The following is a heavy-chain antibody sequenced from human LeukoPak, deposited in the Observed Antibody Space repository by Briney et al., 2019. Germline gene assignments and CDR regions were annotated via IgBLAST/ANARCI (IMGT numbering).Heavy chain of an antibody. J-gene: IGHJ4*02. CDR2: ISGSGSST. CDR1: GLTFYNYA. V-gene: IGHV3-23*01. Sequence: GGPLRLSCAASGLTFYNYAMRWVRQAPGEGLEWVSAISGSGSSTQYADSVKGRFTISRDNSKNTLYLQMNSLRAEDTALYYCAKDYFDIVTGCFDSWGRRTLVAVSS. D-gene: IGHD3-9*01. CDR3: AKDYFDIVTGCFDS.